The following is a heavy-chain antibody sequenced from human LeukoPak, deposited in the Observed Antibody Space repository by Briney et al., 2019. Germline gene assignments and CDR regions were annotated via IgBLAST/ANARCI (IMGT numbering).Heavy chain of an antibody. V-gene: IGHV6-1*01. D-gene: IGHD6-19*01. CDR2: TYYRSKWYN. J-gene: IGHJ6*03. CDR3: ARGNWLVGGYYYYYMDV. Sequence: SQTLSLTCAISGDSVSSNSAAWNWIRQSPSRGLEWLGRTYYRSKWYNDYAVSVKSRITINPDTSKNQFSLQLNSVTPEDTAVYYCARGNWLVGGYYYYYMDVWGKGTTVTVSS. CDR1: GDSVSSNSAA.